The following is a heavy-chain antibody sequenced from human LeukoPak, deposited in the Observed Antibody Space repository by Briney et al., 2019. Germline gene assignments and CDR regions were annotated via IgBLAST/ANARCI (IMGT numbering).Heavy chain of an antibody. V-gene: IGHV4-31*03. Sequence: PSQTLSLTRTVSGGSISSGGYYWRWIRQHPGKGLEWIGYIYYSGSTYYNPSLKSRVTISVDTSKNQFSLKLSSVTAADTAVYYCARVNPLYYDFWSAEYYFDYWGQGTLVTVSS. J-gene: IGHJ4*02. CDR1: GGSISSGGYY. CDR3: ARVNPLYYDFWSAEYYFDY. CDR2: IYYSGST. D-gene: IGHD3-3*01.